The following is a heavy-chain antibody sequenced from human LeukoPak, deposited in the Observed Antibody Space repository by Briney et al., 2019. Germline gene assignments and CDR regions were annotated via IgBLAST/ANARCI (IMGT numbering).Heavy chain of an antibody. J-gene: IGHJ6*03. CDR1: GFTFSSYA. V-gene: IGHV3-23*01. Sequence: PGESLRLSCAASGFTFSSYAMSWVRQAPGKGLEWVSAISGSGGSTYYADSVKGRFTISRDNSKNTLYLQMNSLRAEDTAVYYCAKGGYSYPTGRYYYMDVWGKGTTVTVSS. CDR3: AKGGYSYPTGRYYYMDV. CDR2: ISGSGGST. D-gene: IGHD5-18*01.